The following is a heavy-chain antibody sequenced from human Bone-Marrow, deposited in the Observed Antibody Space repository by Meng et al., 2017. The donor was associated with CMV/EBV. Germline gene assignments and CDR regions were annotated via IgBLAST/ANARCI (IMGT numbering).Heavy chain of an antibody. CDR1: GYTFTGYY. CDR3: ARGLMVGGYSYGSYYYYGMDV. CDR2: INPNSGGT. V-gene: IGHV1-2*02. D-gene: IGHD5-18*01. Sequence: ASVKVSCKASGYTFTGYYMHWVRQAPGQGLEWMGWINPNSGGTNYAQKFQGRVTMTRDTSISTAYMELSRLRSEDTAVYYCARGLMVGGYSYGSYYYYGMDVWGQGTTVTVSS. J-gene: IGHJ6*01.